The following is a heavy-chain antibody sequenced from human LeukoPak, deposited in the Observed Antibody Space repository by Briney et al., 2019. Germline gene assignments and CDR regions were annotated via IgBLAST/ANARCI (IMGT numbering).Heavy chain of an antibody. CDR1: GLTFSSYS. Sequence: PGGSLRLSCAASGLTFSSYSMNWVRQAPGKGLEWVAYISSSSSTIYYADSVKGRFTISRDNAKNSLYLQMNSLRAEDTAVYYCARDAPYDILTGRTRGAFDIWGQGTMVTVSS. V-gene: IGHV3-48*04. CDR2: ISSSSSTI. D-gene: IGHD3-9*01. J-gene: IGHJ3*02. CDR3: ARDAPYDILTGRTRGAFDI.